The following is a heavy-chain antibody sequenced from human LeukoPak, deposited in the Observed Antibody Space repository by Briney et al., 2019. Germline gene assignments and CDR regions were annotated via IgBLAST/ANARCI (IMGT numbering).Heavy chain of an antibody. V-gene: IGHV3-21*01. CDR3: ARAGLRSRSDAFDI. D-gene: IGHD4-17*01. CDR1: GFTFSSYS. Sequence: GGSLRLSCAASGFTFSSYSMNWARQAPGKGLEWVSSISSSSSYIYYADSVKGRFTISRDNAKNSLYLQMNSLRAEDTAVYYCARAGLRSRSDAFDIWGQGTMVTVSS. J-gene: IGHJ3*02. CDR2: ISSSSSYI.